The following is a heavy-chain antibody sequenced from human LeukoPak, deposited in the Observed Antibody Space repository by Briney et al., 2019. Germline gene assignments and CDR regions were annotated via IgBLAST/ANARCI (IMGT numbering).Heavy chain of an antibody. J-gene: IGHJ6*03. D-gene: IGHD1-1*01. CDR2: FDPEDGET. CDR1: GYTFTGYY. V-gene: IGHV1-24*01. CDR3: ASTTGTTYGLYYYMDV. Sequence: ASVKVSCKASGYTFTGYYMHWVRQAPGKGLEWMGGFDPEDGETIYAQKFQGRVTMTEDTSTDTAYMELSSLRSEDTAVYYCASTTGTTYGLYYYMDVWGKGTTVTVSS.